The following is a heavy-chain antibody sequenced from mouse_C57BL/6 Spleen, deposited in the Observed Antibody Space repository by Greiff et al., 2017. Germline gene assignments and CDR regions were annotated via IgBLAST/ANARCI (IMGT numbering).Heavy chain of an antibody. CDR2: IYPRDGST. V-gene: IGHV1-78*01. J-gene: IGHJ2*01. CDR1: GSTFTDHT. D-gene: IGHD1-1*01. Sequence: QVQLQQSDAELVKPGASVKISCKVSGSTFTDHTIHWMKQRPEKGLEWIGYIYPRDGSTKYNEKFKGKATLTVDKSSSTSYMQLNSMTSEDSAVYFCARDPFSTTVPYYIDYWGQGTALTVSS. CDR3: ARDPFSTTVPYYIDY.